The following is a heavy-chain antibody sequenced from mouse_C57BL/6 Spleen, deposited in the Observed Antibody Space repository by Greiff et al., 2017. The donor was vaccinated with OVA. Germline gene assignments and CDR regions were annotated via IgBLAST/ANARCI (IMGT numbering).Heavy chain of an antibody. CDR3: ARGYGSLDY. Sequence: EVKLVESEGGLVQPGSSMKLSCTASGFTFSDYYMAWVRQVPEKGLEWVANINYDGSSTYYLDSLKSRFIISRDNAKNILYLQMSSLKSEDTATYYCARGYGSLDYWGQGTTLTVSS. D-gene: IGHD1-1*01. CDR2: INYDGSST. CDR1: GFTFSDYY. J-gene: IGHJ2*01. V-gene: IGHV5-16*01.